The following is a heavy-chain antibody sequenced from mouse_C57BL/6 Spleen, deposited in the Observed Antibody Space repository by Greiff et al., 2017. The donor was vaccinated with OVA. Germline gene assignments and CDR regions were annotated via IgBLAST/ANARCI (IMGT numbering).Heavy chain of an antibody. D-gene: IGHD2-4*01. CDR2: IYPGDGDT. CDR1: GYAFSSPW. CDR3: ARRGLYDYDGALDY. Sequence: LVKPGASVKISCKASGYAFSSPWMNWVKQRPGKGLEWIGRIYPGDGDTNYNGKFKGKATLTADKSSSTAYMQLSSLTSEDSAVYFCARRGLYDYDGALDYWGQGTTLTVSS. V-gene: IGHV1-82*01. J-gene: IGHJ2*01.